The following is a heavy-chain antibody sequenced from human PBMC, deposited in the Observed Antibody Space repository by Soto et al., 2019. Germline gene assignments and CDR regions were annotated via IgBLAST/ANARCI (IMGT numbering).Heavy chain of an antibody. D-gene: IGHD6-19*01. V-gene: IGHV3-30*18. CDR3: AKDRGQYGSGWYVPYYAMDV. CDR2: ISYDGSNK. CDR1: GFTFSSYG. Sequence: GGSLRLSCAASGFTFSSYGMHWVRQAPGKGLEWVAVISYDGSNKYYADSVKGRFTISRDNSKNTLYPQMNSLRAEDTAVYYCAKDRGQYGSGWYVPYYAMDVCGPGPTLTVSS. J-gene: IGHJ6*02.